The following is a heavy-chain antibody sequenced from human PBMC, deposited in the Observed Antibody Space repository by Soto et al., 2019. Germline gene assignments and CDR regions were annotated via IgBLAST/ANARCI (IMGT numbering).Heavy chain of an antibody. D-gene: IGHD3-22*01. CDR1: RFTFSSYA. J-gene: IGHJ5*02. V-gene: IGHV3-23*01. Sequence: GESLKISCAASRFTFSSYAMSWVRQAPGKGLEWVSAISGSGGSTYYADSVKGRFTISRDNSKNTLYLQMNSLRAEDTAVYYCAKSPYDSSGYYIAWGQGTLVTVSS. CDR3: AKSPYDSSGYYIA. CDR2: ISGSGGST.